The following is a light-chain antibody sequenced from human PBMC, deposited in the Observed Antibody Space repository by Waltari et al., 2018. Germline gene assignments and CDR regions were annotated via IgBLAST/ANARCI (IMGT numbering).Light chain of an antibody. CDR2: GAS. CDR3: QQYNNWPRT. J-gene: IGKJ1*01. Sequence: EIVMPQSPATLSVSPGERATLSCRASQSVSSNLVWYQQKFGRAPRLLIYGASTRATGIPARFSGSGSGTEFTLTISSLQSEDFAVYYCQQYNNWPRTFGQGTKVEIK. CDR1: QSVSSN. V-gene: IGKV3-15*01.